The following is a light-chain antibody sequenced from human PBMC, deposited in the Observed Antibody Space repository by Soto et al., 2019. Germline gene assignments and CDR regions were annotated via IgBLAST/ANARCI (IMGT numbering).Light chain of an antibody. V-gene: IGLV2-11*01. CDR1: SSDVGGYNY. Sequence: QSALTQPRSVSGSPGQSVTISCTGTSSDVGGYNYVSWYQQHPGKALRLMIYDVTKRPSGVPDRFSGSRSGNTASLTISGLQAEDEADYYCCSYAGSDTPVVFGGGTKLTVL. J-gene: IGLJ2*01. CDR2: DVT. CDR3: CSYAGSDTPVV.